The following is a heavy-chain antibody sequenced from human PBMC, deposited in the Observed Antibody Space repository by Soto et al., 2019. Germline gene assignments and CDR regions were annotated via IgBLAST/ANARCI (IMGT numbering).Heavy chain of an antibody. J-gene: IGHJ6*02. CDR1: GFTFSSYG. CDR2: VWYDGGNK. Sequence: QVQLVESGGGVVQPGRSLRLSCAASGFTFSSYGMHWVRQAPGKGLEWVALVWYDGGNKYYADSVKGRFTISRDNSKNTLYLQMNSLRDEDTAVYYCVRAAGYSGNDYVYYYGMDVWGQGTTVPVSS. CDR3: VRAAGYSGNDYVYYYGMDV. V-gene: IGHV3-33*01. D-gene: IGHD5-12*01.